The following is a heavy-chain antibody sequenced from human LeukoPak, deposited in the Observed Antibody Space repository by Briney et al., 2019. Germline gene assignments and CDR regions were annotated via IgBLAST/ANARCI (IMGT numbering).Heavy chain of an antibody. D-gene: IGHD3-22*01. CDR2: IYSGGST. CDR3: ARAVHYYDSLGAAFDL. Sequence: PGGSLRLSCAASGFTVSSNYMSWVRQAPGKGLELVSVIYSGGSTYYADSVKGRFTISRDNSKNTLYLQMNSLRAEDTAVYYCARAVHYYDSLGAAFDLWGQGTMVTVSS. V-gene: IGHV3-66*01. CDR1: GFTVSSNY. J-gene: IGHJ3*01.